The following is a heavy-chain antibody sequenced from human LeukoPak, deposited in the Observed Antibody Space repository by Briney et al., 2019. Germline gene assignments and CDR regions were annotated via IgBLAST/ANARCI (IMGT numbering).Heavy chain of an antibody. CDR2: ITTTGGSI. D-gene: IGHD3-10*01. CDR1: GFSFSSYN. CDR3: ATSFGATRGY. V-gene: IGHV3-21*06. Sequence: PGGSLRLSCAASGFSFSSYNMYWVRQAPGLGLEWVSSITTTGGSIYYADSVRGRFTISRDNAKNSLFLHMNALRIEDTAVYYCATSFGATRGYWGQGTLVTVSS. J-gene: IGHJ4*02.